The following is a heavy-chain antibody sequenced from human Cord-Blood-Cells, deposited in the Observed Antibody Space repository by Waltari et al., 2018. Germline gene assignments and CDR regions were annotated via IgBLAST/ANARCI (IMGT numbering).Heavy chain of an antibody. Sequence: QVQLVQSGAEVKKPGDSVKVSCKASGYPLPGYYTPWVAQAPGQGLEWMGWINPNSGGTNYAQKFQGRVTMTRDTSISTAYMELSRLRSDDTAVYYCARGGPSRSSSVDYWGQGTLVTVSS. CDR1: GYPLPGYY. J-gene: IGHJ4*02. V-gene: IGHV1-2*02. D-gene: IGHD6-6*01. CDR2: INPNSGGT. CDR3: ARGGPSRSSSVDY.